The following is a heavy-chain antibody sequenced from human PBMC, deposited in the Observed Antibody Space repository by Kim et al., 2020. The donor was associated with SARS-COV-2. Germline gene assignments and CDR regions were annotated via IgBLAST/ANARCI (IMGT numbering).Heavy chain of an antibody. CDR2: T. J-gene: IGHJ5*02. CDR3: ARGLIEGWFDP. V-gene: IGHV4-59*09. Sequence: TNDNPSLKSRVTISVDTSKNQFSLKLSSVTAADTAVYYCARGLIEGWFDPWGQGTLVTVSS.